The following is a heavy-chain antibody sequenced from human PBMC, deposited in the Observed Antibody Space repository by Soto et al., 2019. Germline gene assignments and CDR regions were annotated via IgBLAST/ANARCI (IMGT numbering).Heavy chain of an antibody. CDR3: ARWWSGSRQGFDP. CDR1: GGSISSGDYY. D-gene: IGHD3-3*01. J-gene: IGHJ5*02. V-gene: IGHV4-31*03. Sequence: QVQLQESGPGLVKPSQTLSLTCTVSGGSISSGDYYWSWIRQHPEGLEWIGYIYYSGSTYYNPSLKSRVTISVDTSKNQFSLKVSSVTAADTAVYYCARWWSGSRQGFDPWGQGTLVTVSS. CDR2: IYYSGST.